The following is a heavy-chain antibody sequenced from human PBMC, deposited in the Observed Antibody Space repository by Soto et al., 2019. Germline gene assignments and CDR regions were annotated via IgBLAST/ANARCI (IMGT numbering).Heavy chain of an antibody. CDR3: AIAAAGTTWFDP. V-gene: IGHV1-46*01. D-gene: IGHD6-13*01. CDR1: GYTFTSYY. Sequence: ASVKVSCKASGYTFTSYYMHWARQAPGQGLEWMGIINPSGGSTSYAQKFQGRVTMTRDTSTSTVYMELSSLRSEDTAVYYCAIAAAGTTWFDPWGQGTLVTVS. J-gene: IGHJ5*02. CDR2: INPSGGST.